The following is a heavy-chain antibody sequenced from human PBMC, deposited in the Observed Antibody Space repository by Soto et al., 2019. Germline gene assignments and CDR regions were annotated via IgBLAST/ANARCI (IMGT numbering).Heavy chain of an antibody. J-gene: IGHJ6*01. CDR1: VFAFSTYA. CDR3: AKVTKRAAAGRYEYYKYGMDV. CDR2: ISGSGGSS. Sequence: WGALLLCCAASVFAFSTYAMTWVRQAPGKGLDWVSVISGSGGSSYYAASVKGRFTISRDNSKNTLYLQMNGLRAEDTALYYGAKVTKRAAAGRYEYYKYGMDVWGQGTTVTVSS. D-gene: IGHD6-13*01. V-gene: IGHV3-23*01.